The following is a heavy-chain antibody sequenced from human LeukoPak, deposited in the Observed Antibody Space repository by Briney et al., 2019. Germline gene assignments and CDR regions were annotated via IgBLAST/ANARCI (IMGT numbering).Heavy chain of an antibody. J-gene: IGHJ5*02. CDR1: GFTFSGSA. D-gene: IGHD2-15*01. Sequence: PGGSLKLSCVASGFTFSGSAVHWVRQSSGKGLEWVGHIDKKDNLYATAYAESVKGRFTISRDDSKDTAFLHMDSLKTEDTALYYCTRDRGTYNWFDPWGQGTLVTVPS. CDR2: IDKKDNLYAT. CDR3: TRDRGTYNWFDP. V-gene: IGHV3-73*01.